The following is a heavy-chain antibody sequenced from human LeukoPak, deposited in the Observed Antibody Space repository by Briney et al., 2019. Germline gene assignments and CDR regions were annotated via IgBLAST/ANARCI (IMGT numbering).Heavy chain of an antibody. Sequence: GGSLRLSCAASGFTFSNYGMHWVRQAPGKGPEWVAHIKQDASQEYHVDSVKGRFTISRDNSKNTLYLQMNSLRAEDTAIYYCAREGPRGNSQFDYWGQGTLVTVSS. CDR3: AREGPRGNSQFDY. D-gene: IGHD2/OR15-2a*01. CDR1: GFTFSNYG. J-gene: IGHJ4*02. CDR2: IKQDASQE. V-gene: IGHV3-7*01.